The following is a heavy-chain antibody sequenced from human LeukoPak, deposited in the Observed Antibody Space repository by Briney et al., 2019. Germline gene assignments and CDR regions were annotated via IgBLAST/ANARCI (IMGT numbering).Heavy chain of an antibody. J-gene: IGHJ3*02. CDR2: IIPIFGTA. D-gene: IGHD3-22*01. Sequence: SVKVSCKASGGTFSSYAISWVRQAPGQGLEWMGGIIPIFGTANYAQKFQGRVTITADESTSTAYMELRGLKSDDTAVYYCASLKKYYDSSCYLVTDAFDIWGQGTMVTVSS. V-gene: IGHV1-69*13. CDR3: ASLKKYYDSSCYLVTDAFDI. CDR1: GGTFSSYA.